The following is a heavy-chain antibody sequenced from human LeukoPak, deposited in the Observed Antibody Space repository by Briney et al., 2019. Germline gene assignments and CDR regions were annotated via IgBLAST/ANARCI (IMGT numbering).Heavy chain of an antibody. J-gene: IGHJ4*02. CDR1: GYIFTSNY. CDR2: IYPRDGSA. V-gene: IGHV1-46*01. Sequence: GASVKVSCKASGYIFTSNYKHWVRQAPGQGLEWMGMIYPRDGSASYAQRFQDRVTVTRDTSTSTVHMELSGLRSEDTAVYYCARDQEGFDYWGQGTQVTVSS. CDR3: ARDQEGFDY.